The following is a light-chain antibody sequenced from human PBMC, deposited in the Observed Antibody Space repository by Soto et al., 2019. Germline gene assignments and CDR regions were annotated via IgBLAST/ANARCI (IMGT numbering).Light chain of an antibody. J-gene: IGLJ2*01. V-gene: IGLV2-14*01. CDR2: DVS. Sequence: QSALTQPASVSGSPGQSITISCTGTSSDVGGYNYVSWYQQHPGKAPKLMIYDVSNRPSGVSNRFSGSKSGNTASLTISGLPARDGAAYYCSSYTSSSTYVVFGGGTKLTVL. CDR3: SSYTSSSTYVV. CDR1: SSDVGGYNY.